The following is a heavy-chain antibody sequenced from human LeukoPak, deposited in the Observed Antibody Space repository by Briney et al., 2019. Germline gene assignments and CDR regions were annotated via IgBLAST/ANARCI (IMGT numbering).Heavy chain of an antibody. CDR3: ATGKWLAVFDY. CDR2: ISTYNGNT. J-gene: IGHJ4*02. V-gene: IGHV1-18*01. Sequence: SVKVSCKASGYTFTSYGINWVRQAPGQGLEWMGWISTYNGNTNYAPKLQGRVTMTTDTSTSTAYMELSSLRSEDTAVYYCATGKWLAVFDYWGQGTLVTVSS. CDR1: GYTFTSYG. D-gene: IGHD6-19*01.